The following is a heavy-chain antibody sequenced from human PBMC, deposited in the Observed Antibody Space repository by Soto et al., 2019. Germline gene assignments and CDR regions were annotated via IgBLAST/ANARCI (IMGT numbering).Heavy chain of an antibody. V-gene: IGHV3-23*05. CDR1: GFTFSSFV. D-gene: IGHD2-2*01. J-gene: IGHJ4*02. CDR3: AKGSGSSRPYYFDY. Sequence: GGSLRLSCAASGFTFSSFVMSWVRQSPGEGLEWVSAISGPSRDTHYADSVKGRFTISRDNTKNTLYLQMNSLKVEDTAVYYCAKGSGSSRPYYFDYWGPGALVTVSS. CDR2: ISGPSRDT.